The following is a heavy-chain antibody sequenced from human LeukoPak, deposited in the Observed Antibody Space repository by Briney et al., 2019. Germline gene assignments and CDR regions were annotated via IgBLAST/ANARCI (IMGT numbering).Heavy chain of an antibody. Sequence: PGGSLRLSCAASRFTFTTYSMHWVRQAPGKGLEWVAIISNDGSNKYYADSVKGRFTISRDNSKNTLYLQMNSLRAEDTAVYYCAREGPEIAVAGDFVYWGQRTLVTVSS. V-gene: IGHV3-30-3*01. CDR2: ISNDGSNK. J-gene: IGHJ4*02. D-gene: IGHD6-19*01. CDR3: AREGPEIAVAGDFVY. CDR1: RFTFTTYS.